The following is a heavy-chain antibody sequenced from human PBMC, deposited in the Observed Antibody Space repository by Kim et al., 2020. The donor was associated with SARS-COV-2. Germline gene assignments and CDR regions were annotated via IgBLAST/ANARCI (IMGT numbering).Heavy chain of an antibody. D-gene: IGHD6-19*01. CDR2: ISFVQTKT. V-gene: IGHV3-30*03. J-gene: IGHJ3*01. Sequence: GGSLRLSCVASGFTFSSYSMHWVRQAPGKGLEWVALISFVQTKTYYTESVRGRFTISRDNLENTLYLQMDRVRADDTARYFCARDNSSGWYGYALDVWGHGTVVTVSS. CDR1: GFTFSSYS. CDR3: ARDNSSGWYGYALDV.